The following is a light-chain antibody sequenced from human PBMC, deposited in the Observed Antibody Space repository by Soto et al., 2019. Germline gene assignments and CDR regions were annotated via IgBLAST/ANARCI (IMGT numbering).Light chain of an antibody. CDR1: SSDVDAYNF. Sequence: QSVLTQPASVSGSPGQSIAISCTGTSSDVDAYNFVSWYQHHPGKAPKLMIFDVSNRPSGVSNRFSGSKSGNTASLTISGLQAEDEADYYCTSYTNSSTYVFGTGTKVTV. J-gene: IGLJ1*01. CDR2: DVS. CDR3: TSYTNSSTYV. V-gene: IGLV2-14*03.